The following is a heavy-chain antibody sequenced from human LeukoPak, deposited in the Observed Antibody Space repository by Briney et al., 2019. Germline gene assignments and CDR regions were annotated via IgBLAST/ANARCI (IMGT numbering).Heavy chain of an antibody. Sequence: SETLSLTCTVSGGSISSNSYYWGWIRQPPGKGLEWIGSIYYSGSTYYNPSLKSRVTISVDTSKNQFSLKLSSVTAADTAVYYCARAPIRATTMVQGWFDPWGQGTLVTVSS. D-gene: IGHD3-10*01. CDR2: IYYSGST. CDR3: ARAPIRATTMVQGWFDP. CDR1: GGSISSNSYY. J-gene: IGHJ5*02. V-gene: IGHV4-39*01.